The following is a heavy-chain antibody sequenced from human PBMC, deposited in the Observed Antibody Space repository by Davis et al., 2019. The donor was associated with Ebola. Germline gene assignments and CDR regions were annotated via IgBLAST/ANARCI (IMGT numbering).Heavy chain of an antibody. Sequence: GESLKISCAASGFTFSSYSMNWVRQAPGKGLEWVSGINRSGGTPYYADSVRGRLIISRDNSKNTLHLQMNSLRVEDTAVYYCARDKAVAAISPAFDIWGQGTMVTVSS. J-gene: IGHJ3*02. CDR3: ARDKAVAAISPAFDI. CDR2: INRSGGTP. V-gene: IGHV3-23*01. D-gene: IGHD6-19*01. CDR1: GFTFSSYS.